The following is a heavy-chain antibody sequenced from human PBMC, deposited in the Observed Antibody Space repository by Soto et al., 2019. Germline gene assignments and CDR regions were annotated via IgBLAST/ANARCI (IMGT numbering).Heavy chain of an antibody. CDR1: RFTFSSYW. CDR3: ARSYFDYGDYSSTNFDC. V-gene: IGHV3-74*01. J-gene: IGHJ4*02. CDR2: INSDGSST. D-gene: IGHD4-17*01. Sequence: EVQLVESGGGLVQPGGSLRLSCAASRFTFSSYWMHWVRHAPRKGLVWVSRINSDGSSTSYADSVKGRLTISRDNAKNTLYLQMNSLRAEDTAVYVCARSYFDYGDYSSTNFDCWGQGTLVTVSS.